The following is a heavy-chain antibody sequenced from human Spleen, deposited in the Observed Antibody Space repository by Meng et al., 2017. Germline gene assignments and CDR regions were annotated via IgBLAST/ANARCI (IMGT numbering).Heavy chain of an antibody. CDR2: IKQDGSDK. V-gene: IGHV3-7*01. D-gene: IGHD3/OR15-3a*01. J-gene: IGHJ4*02. CDR3: ASSPGYYDALTGYYSPYFDY. Sequence: SLRLSCAASGFTFSDYLMSWVRQAPGKGLEWVANIKQDGSDKYYVDSVKGRFTISRDNAKNSLFLRMNSLRVEDTAVYYCASSPGYYDALTGYYSPYFDYWGRGTLVTVSS. CDR1: GFTFSDYL.